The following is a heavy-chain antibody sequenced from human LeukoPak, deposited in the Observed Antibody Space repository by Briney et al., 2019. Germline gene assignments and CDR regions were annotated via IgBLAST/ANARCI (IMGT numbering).Heavy chain of an antibody. Sequence: HPGGSLRLSCAASGFTFSSYAMSWVRQAPGKGLEWVSTVSGGGGTTYYADSVKGRFTISRDNSKNTLFLQMNSLRAEDTAIYYCAKDMGYCSSATCYRLDYWGQGTLVTVSS. CDR3: AKDMGYCSSATCYRLDY. J-gene: IGHJ4*02. CDR1: GFTFSSYA. V-gene: IGHV3-23*01. CDR2: VSGGGGTT. D-gene: IGHD2-2*02.